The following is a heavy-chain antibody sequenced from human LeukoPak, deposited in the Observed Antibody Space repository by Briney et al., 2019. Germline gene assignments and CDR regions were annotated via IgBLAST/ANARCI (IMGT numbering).Heavy chain of an antibody. CDR2: IYYSGST. J-gene: IGHJ4*02. CDR1: GGSFSSGDYY. Sequence: SGTLSLTCTVSGGSFSSGDYYWSWLRQPPGMGLEWIGYIYYSGSTYYNPSLKSRVTISVDTSKNQFPLKLSSVTAADTAVYYCAREVVPAARFDYWGQGTLVTVSS. D-gene: IGHD2-2*01. V-gene: IGHV4-30-4*01. CDR3: AREVVPAARFDY.